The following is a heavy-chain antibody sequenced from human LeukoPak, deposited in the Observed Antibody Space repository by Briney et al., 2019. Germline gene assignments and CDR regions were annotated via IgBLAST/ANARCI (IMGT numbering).Heavy chain of an antibody. CDR3: ARDSSMVRGVPVRAGGWFDP. CDR2: IWYDGSNK. CDR1: GFTFSSYG. J-gene: IGHJ5*02. V-gene: IGHV3-33*01. D-gene: IGHD3-10*01. Sequence: PGRSLRLSCAASGFTFSSYGMHWVRQAPGKGLEWVAVIWYDGSNKYYADSVKGRFTISRDNSKNTLYLQMNSLRAGDTAVYYCARDSSMVRGVPVRAGGWFDPWGQGTLVTVSS.